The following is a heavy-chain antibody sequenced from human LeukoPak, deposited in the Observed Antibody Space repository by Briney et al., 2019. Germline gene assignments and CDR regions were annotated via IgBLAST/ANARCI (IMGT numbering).Heavy chain of an antibody. D-gene: IGHD3-16*01. J-gene: IGHJ3*02. CDR1: GGSFSGYY. Sequence: SETLSLTCAVYGGSFSGYYWSWIRQPPGKGLEWIGEINHSGSTNYNPSLKSRVTISVDTSKNQFSLKLSSVTAADTAVYYCARDPPYDPYAFDIWGQGTMVTVSS. V-gene: IGHV4-34*01. CDR2: INHSGST. CDR3: ARDPPYDPYAFDI.